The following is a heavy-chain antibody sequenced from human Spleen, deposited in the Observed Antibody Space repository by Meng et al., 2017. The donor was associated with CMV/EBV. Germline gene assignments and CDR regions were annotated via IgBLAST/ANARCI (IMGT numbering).Heavy chain of an antibody. CDR2: INHSGST. J-gene: IGHJ4*02. Sequence: AHVRQWGQGFLRPAEPLPLPWAVYGGPFSVYYWGGTAHPPGKGLEWIGEINHSGSTNYNPSLKSRVTISVDTSKNQFSLKLSSVTAADTAVYYCARLYYYDSSGYFAFDYWGQGTLVTVSS. V-gene: IGHV4-34*01. D-gene: IGHD3-22*01. CDR1: GGPFSVYY. CDR3: ARLYYYDSSGYFAFDY.